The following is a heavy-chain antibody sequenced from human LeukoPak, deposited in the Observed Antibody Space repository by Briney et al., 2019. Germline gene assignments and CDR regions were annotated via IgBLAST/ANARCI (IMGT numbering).Heavy chain of an antibody. CDR2: ISLAGQT. CDR1: GGSISGTSW. V-gene: IGHV4/OR15-8*02. D-gene: IGHD3-22*01. J-gene: IGHJ4*02. Sequence: SETLSLTCGVSGGSISGTSWWSWVRQPPGQGLEWIGEISLAGQTNYNPSLNGRVTMSLDKSSNQLSLRMTSVTAADTAVYYCARLGPDDSSGYYYSFLDYWGQGTLVSVSS. CDR3: ARLGPDDSSGYYYSFLDY.